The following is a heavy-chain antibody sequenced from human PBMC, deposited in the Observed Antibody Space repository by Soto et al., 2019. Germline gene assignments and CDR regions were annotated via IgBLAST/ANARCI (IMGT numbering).Heavy chain of an antibody. D-gene: IGHD2-2*01. CDR3: ARSPYIYCSSTSCYYYYYGMDV. CDR2: VSASGGGT. CDR1: GFTFSRYA. V-gene: IGHV3-23*01. J-gene: IGHJ6*02. Sequence: LRLSCVASGFTFSRYAMSWVRQAPGKGLEWVSTVSASGGGTNSADSVKGRFTISRDNSKNTLYLQMNSLRAEDTAVYYCARSPYIYCSSTSCYYYYYGMDVWGQGTTVTVSS.